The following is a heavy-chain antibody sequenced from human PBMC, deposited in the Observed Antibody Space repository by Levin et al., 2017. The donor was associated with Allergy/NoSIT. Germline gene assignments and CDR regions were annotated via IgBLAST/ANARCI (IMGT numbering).Heavy chain of an antibody. J-gene: IGHJ5*02. V-gene: IGHV3-30-3*01. CDR3: ARDHGGAYDFWSGYYNWFDP. Sequence: GGSLRLSCAASGFTFSSYAMHWVRQAPGKGLEWVAVISYDGSNKYYADSVKGRFTISRDNSKNTLYLQMNSLRAEDTAVYYCARDHGGAYDFWSGYYNWFDPWGQGTLVTVSS. CDR1: GFTFSSYA. CDR2: ISYDGSNK. D-gene: IGHD3-3*01.